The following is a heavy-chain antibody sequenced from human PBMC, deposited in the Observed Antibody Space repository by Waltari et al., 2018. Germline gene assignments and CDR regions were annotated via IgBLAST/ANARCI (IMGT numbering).Heavy chain of an antibody. J-gene: IGHJ4*03. V-gene: IGHV3-30*19. CDR2: ISYDGSNK. Sequence: QVQLVESGGGVVQPGRSLRLSCAASGFTVSSYGMHWVRQAPGKGLAGGAVISYDGSNKYYADSVKGRFTISRDNSKNTLYLQMNSLRAEDTAVYYCARDTPQYCSGGSCYSGLGSSFDYWGQGTTVTVSS. CDR3: ARDTPQYCSGGSCYSGLGSSFDY. CDR1: GFTVSSYG. D-gene: IGHD2-15*01.